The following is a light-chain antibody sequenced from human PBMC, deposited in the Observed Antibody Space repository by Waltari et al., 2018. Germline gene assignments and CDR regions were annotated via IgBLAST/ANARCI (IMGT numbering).Light chain of an antibody. V-gene: IGLV3-25*03. J-gene: IGLJ2*01. CDR1: ALPKQY. Sequence: SNELTQPPSVSVSPGQTARITCPGDALPKQYAYWFQQKPGQAPQMLIYKDNERPSGIPERFSASSSGTTVTLTISGVQAEDEADYYCQSAANSVTFDVVFGGGTKLTVL. CDR2: KDN. CDR3: QSAANSVTFDVV.